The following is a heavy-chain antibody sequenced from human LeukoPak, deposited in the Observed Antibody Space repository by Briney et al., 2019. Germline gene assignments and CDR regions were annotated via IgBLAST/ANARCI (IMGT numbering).Heavy chain of an antibody. CDR1: GFTFSSYE. CDR3: AKKQHCSGGSCYSLSFDY. V-gene: IGHV3-23*01. J-gene: IGHJ4*02. Sequence: GGSLRLSCAASGFTFSSYEMNWVRQAPGKGLEWVSAISGSGGSTYYADSVRGRVTISRDNSKNTLYLQMNSLRAKDTAVYYCAKKQHCSGGSCYSLSFDYWGQGTLVTVSS. D-gene: IGHD2-15*01. CDR2: ISGSGGST.